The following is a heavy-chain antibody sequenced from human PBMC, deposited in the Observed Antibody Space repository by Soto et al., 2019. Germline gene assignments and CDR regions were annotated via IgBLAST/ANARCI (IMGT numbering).Heavy chain of an antibody. V-gene: IGHV4-59*01. Sequence: SDTLSLTCTVSGGSISSYYWSWIRQPPGKGLEWIGYIYYSGSTNYNPSLKGRVTISVDTSKNQFSLKLSSVTAADTAVYYCARDQYRRQGVSWFDPWGQGTLVTVSS. CDR2: IYYSGST. J-gene: IGHJ5*02. CDR1: GGSISSYY. D-gene: IGHD2-2*01. CDR3: ARDQYRRQGVSWFDP.